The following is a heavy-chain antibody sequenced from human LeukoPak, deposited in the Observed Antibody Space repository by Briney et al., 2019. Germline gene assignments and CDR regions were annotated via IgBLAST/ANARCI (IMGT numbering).Heavy chain of an antibody. CDR1: QFTFNGSW. CDR3: AIWTSGNY. CDR2: MDPTGSQK. D-gene: IGHD1-1*01. Sequence: PGGPLRLSCADSQFTFNGSWMNWVRQAPGKGLELVANMDPTGSQKRYVDSVRGRFTISKDNPGASLYLDMHSLRAEDTAIYYCAIWTSGNYWGQGTLVTVSS. V-gene: IGHV3-7*01. J-gene: IGHJ4*02.